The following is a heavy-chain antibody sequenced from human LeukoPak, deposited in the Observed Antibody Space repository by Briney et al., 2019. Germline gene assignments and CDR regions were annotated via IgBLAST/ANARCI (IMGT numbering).Heavy chain of an antibody. CDR1: GYTFTSYV. CDR3: ATQDIVVVPAAPFNYYYYGMDV. D-gene: IGHD2-2*01. V-gene: IGHV1-3*01. J-gene: IGHJ6*04. CDR2: INAGNGNT. Sequence: ASVKVSCKASGYTFTSYVMHWVRQAPGQRLEWMGWINAGNGNTKYSQKFQGRVTITRDTSASTAYMELSSLRSEDTAVYYCATQDIVVVPAAPFNYYYYGMDVWGKGTTVTVSS.